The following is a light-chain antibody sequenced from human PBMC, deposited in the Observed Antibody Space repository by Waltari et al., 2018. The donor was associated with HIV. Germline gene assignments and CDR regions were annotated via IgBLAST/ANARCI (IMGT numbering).Light chain of an antibody. V-gene: IGLV3-21*03. CDR2: ADS. CDR3: QVWDSGILV. Sequence: SYVLTQPPSVSMAPGKTARITCGGYNIGSKSVHWYQQKPGQAPVLVLYADSDRPSGIPERFSGSNSGNTATLTISRVEAGDEADYYCQVWDSGILVFGGGTKVTVL. CDR1: NIGSKS. J-gene: IGLJ2*01.